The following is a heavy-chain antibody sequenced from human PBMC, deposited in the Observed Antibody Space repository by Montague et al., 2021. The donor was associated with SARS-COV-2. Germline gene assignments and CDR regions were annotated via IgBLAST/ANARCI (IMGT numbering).Heavy chain of an antibody. Sequence: SETLSLTCAVHGGSFSTYSWNWIRQPPGKGLEWIGEIHHGGSTNCNPSLKSRVTISADTSKNQFSLKLTSVAAADTAVYYCARLGDGVVPSPTLGVGPYYSYYYMDVWGKGTTVTVSS. V-gene: IGHV4-34*01. CDR2: IHHGGST. CDR3: ARLGDGVVPSPTLGVGPYYSYYYMDV. D-gene: IGHD3-10*01. CDR1: GGSFSTYS. J-gene: IGHJ6*03.